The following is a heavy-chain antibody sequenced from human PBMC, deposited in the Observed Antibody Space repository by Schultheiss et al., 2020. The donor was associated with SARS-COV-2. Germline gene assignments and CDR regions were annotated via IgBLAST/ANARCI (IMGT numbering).Heavy chain of an antibody. D-gene: IGHD6-13*01. Sequence: SQTLSLTCTVSGGSITESYWSWIRQSPGKRLEWIGYVYHTGSTYDNPSLRGRVAISADTSKNQFSLRLSSVTAADTAVYYCARGPIGAAGNWDFDYWGQGTLVTVSS. CDR2: VYHTGST. J-gene: IGHJ4*02. V-gene: IGHV4-4*08. CDR1: GGSITESY. CDR3: ARGPIGAAGNWDFDY.